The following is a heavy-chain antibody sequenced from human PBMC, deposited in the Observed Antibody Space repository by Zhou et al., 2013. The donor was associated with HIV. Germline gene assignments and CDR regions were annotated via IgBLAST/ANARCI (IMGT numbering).Heavy chain of an antibody. CDR3: ASVTCNRDHCYFPFLGDAFNI. V-gene: IGHV1-18*01. J-gene: IGHJ3*02. Sequence: QVQLVQSGAEVKKPGASVKVSCKASGYTFTNYGISWVRQAPGQGPEWMGWISAYNGNTNFGQKFQGRVTMTTDTSTSTVYMELRSLRSDDTAIYYCASVTCNRDHCYFPFLGDAFNIWGPGTKVTVSS. CDR2: ISAYNGNT. CDR1: GYTFTNYG. D-gene: IGHD2-21*02.